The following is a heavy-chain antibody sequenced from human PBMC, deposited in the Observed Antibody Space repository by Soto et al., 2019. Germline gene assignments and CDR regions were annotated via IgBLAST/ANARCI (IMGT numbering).Heavy chain of an antibody. J-gene: IGHJ4*02. CDR1: GFTFSSYS. CDR2: ISSSSSYI. CDR3: ARDWGSGYDDY. V-gene: IGHV3-21*01. Sequence: EVQLVESGGGLVKPGGSLRLSCAASGFTFSSYSMNWVRQAPGKGLEWVSSISSSSSYIYYADSVKGRFTISRDNAKNSLYLQMNSLRAEDSAVYYCARDWGSGYDDYWGQGTLVTVSS. D-gene: IGHD5-12*01.